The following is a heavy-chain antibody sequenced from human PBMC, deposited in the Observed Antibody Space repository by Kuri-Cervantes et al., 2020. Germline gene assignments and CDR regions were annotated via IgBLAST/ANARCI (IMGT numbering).Heavy chain of an antibody. CDR2: ISYDGSNK. J-gene: IGHJ6*02. D-gene: IGHD3-3*01. V-gene: IGHV3-30*03. CDR3: ARDRAEYYDFWSGYYLASVYGMDV. Sequence: GESLKISCAASGFTFSSYGMHWVRQAPGKGLEWVAVISYDGSNKYYADSVKGRFTISRDNSKNTLYLQMNSLRAEGTAVYYCARDRAEYYDFWSGYYLASVYGMDVWGQGTTVTVSS. CDR1: GFTFSSYG.